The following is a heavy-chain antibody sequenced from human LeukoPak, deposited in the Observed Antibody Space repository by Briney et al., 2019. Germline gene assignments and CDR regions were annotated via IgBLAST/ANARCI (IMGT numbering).Heavy chain of an antibody. CDR3: ASQGSGYDSPIDH. CDR2: IYSDGSTT. CDR1: GFTLSSYW. V-gene: IGHV3-74*01. Sequence: GGSLRLSCAASGFTLSSYWMHWVRQAPGKGLVWVSRIYSDGSTTHYADSVKGRFTISRDNARNSLYLQMNSLRAEDTAVYYCASQGSGYDSPIDHWGQGALVTVSS. J-gene: IGHJ4*02. D-gene: IGHD5-12*01.